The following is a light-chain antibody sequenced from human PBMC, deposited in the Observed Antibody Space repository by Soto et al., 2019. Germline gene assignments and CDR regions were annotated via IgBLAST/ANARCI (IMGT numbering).Light chain of an antibody. CDR3: NSYTSSSTYV. CDR1: TSYVGRYNY. Sequence: QSALTQPASVSGSPGQSITISCTGTTSYVGRYNYVSWYQQHPSKAPKLIIYDVSNRPSGVSNRFSGSKSGNTASLTISGLQAEDEADYYCNSYTSSSTYVFGTGTKVTVL. CDR2: DVS. V-gene: IGLV2-14*01. J-gene: IGLJ1*01.